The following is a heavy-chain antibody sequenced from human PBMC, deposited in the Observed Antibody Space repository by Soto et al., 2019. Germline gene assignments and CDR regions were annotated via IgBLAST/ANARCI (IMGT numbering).Heavy chain of an antibody. D-gene: IGHD2-21*02. CDR3: ARDPGYGGDPPLYYFDY. Sequence: RRLSCAASGFTFSSYEMNWVRQAPGKGLEWVSYISSSGSTIYYADFVKGRFSISRDNAKNSLFLQMSSLRAEDTAVYYCARDPGYGGDPPLYYFDYWGQGTLVTVSS. V-gene: IGHV3-48*03. J-gene: IGHJ4*02. CDR2: ISSSGSTI. CDR1: GFTFSSYE.